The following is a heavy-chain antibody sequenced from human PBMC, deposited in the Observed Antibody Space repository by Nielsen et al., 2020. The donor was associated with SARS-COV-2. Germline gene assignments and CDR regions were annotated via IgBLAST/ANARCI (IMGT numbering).Heavy chain of an antibody. CDR1: GYSFSSYW. D-gene: IGHD3-16*01. V-gene: IGHV5-51*01. CDR2: IYPGDSET. Sequence: GESLKISCEASGYSFSSYWIAWVRQRPGKGLEWVGIIYPGDSETKYSPSFQGQVTMSVDKSLRTAYLQWRTLKASDPAMYYCARRHMIPFGAGTYHFDFWGQGTLVTVSS. CDR3: ARRHMIPFGAGTYHFDF. J-gene: IGHJ4*02.